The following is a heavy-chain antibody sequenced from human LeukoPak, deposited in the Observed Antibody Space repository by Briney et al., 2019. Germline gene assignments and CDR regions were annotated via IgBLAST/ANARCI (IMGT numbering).Heavy chain of an antibody. CDR1: GFTFSRYW. D-gene: IGHD3-22*01. J-gene: IGHJ4*02. CDR3: AREGRYDSSPDNY. V-gene: IGHV3-74*01. Sequence: PGGSLRLSCVASGFTFSRYWMHWVRQAPGKGLVWVSRIGSDESNTIYADSVKGRFTLSRDNAKNTLYLQVNSLRAEDTAVYYCAREGRYDSSPDNYWGQGTLVTVSS. CDR2: IGSDESNT.